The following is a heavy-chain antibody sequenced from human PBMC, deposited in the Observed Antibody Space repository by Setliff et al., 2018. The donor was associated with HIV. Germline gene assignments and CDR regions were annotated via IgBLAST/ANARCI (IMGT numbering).Heavy chain of an antibody. V-gene: IGHV1-3*01. J-gene: IGHJ3*02. CDR2: INAGNGNT. CDR1: GDTFTNYA. Sequence: ASVKVSCKASGDTFTNYAMHWVRQAPGQGLEWMGWINAGNGNTKSSQKFQDRVTITSDTSASTAYMELRSLRSEDTAVYYCARVLDPGIAVATHAFDIWGQGTMVTVSS. CDR3: ARVLDPGIAVATHAFDI. D-gene: IGHD6-19*01.